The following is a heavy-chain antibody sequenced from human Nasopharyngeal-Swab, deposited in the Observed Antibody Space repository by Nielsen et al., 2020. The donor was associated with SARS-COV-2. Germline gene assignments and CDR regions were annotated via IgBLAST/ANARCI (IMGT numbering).Heavy chain of an antibody. V-gene: IGHV3-48*02. CDR1: GFAFTYYS. CDR3: VREFEATGATYLDY. J-gene: IGHJ4*02. Sequence: GVPLRLSSAASGFAFTYYSMDWVRQAPGKGLEWVSYITSSSSTRYYADSVKGRFTVSRDNAKNSLYLQMSSLRDEDTAVYYCVREFEATGATYLDYWGLGTLVTVSS. D-gene: IGHD1-26*01. CDR2: ITSSSSTR.